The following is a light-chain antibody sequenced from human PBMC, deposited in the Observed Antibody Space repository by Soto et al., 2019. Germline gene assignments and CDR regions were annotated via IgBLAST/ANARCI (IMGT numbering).Light chain of an antibody. CDR3: QRYNTYPLT. CDR2: GAS. V-gene: IGKV3-20*01. CDR1: QSVSSSY. Sequence: EIVLTQSPGTLSLSPGERATLSCSASQSVSSSYLAWYQQKPGQAPRLLIYGASTRATGIPARFSGSGSGTEFTLTISSLQPDDSATYYCQRYNTYPLTFGGGTKVDIK. J-gene: IGKJ4*01.